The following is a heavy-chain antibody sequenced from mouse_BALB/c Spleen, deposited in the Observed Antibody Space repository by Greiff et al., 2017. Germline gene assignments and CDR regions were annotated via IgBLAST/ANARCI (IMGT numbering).Heavy chain of an antibody. Sequence: VQLQQPGAELVKPGASVKIPCKASGYTFTDYNMYWVKQSHGKSLEWIGDINPNNGGTIYNQKFKGKATLTVDKSSSTAYMELRSLTSEDTAVYYCARDYYGSSLFAYWGQGTLVTVSA. V-gene: IGHV1-18*01. CDR2: INPNNGGT. CDR1: GYTFTDYN. D-gene: IGHD1-1*01. CDR3: ARDYYGSSLFAY. J-gene: IGHJ3*01.